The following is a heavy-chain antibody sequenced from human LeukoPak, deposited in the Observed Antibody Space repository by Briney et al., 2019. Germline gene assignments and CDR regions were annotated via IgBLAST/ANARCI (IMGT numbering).Heavy chain of an antibody. CDR1: GFTFSSYA. J-gene: IGHJ4*02. V-gene: IGHV3-23*01. CDR2: ISGSGGST. Sequence: GGSLRLSCAASGFTFSSYAMSWVRQAPGKGREWVSAISGSGGSTYYADSGKGRFTISRDNSKNRLYLQMNRLRAEDTAVYYCAPHPFGYSYGAVPPYFGYWGQGTPVTVSS. D-gene: IGHD5-18*01. CDR3: APHPFGYSYGAVPPYFGY.